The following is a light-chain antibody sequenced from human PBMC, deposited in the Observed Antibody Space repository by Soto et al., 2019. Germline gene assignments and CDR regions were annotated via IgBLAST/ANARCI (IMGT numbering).Light chain of an antibody. CDR3: LQYYNDPWT. CDR2: SAS. Sequence: AIQMTQSPSSLSASVGDRVTITCRASEDIRTDLGWYQQKPGKAPKLLIYSASSLQSAVPSRFIGSGSGTDFTLTISSLPTEDFQTYYWLQYYNDPWTFGQGTKVEIK. V-gene: IGKV1-6*02. CDR1: EDIRTD. J-gene: IGKJ1*01.